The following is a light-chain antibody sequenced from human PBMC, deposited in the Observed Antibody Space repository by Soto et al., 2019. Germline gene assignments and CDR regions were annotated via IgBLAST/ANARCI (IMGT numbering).Light chain of an antibody. J-gene: IGKJ4*01. CDR1: QSLLSSRDNKNY. V-gene: IGKV4-1*01. CDR3: HQYYGAPLT. Sequence: DIVLTQSPDSLPVSLGERATINCKSSQSLLSSRDNKNYFAWYQEKPGQPPKLLISWASTRESGVPDRISGSGSGTDFTLTISSLQAEDVEVYYCHQYYGAPLTFGGGTKVEIK. CDR2: WAS.